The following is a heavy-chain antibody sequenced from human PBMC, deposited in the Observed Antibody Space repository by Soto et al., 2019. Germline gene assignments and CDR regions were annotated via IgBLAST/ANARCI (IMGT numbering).Heavy chain of an antibody. D-gene: IGHD4-17*01. Sequence: SVKVSCKASGGTFSSYAISWVRQAPGQGLEWMGGIIPIFGTANYAQKFQGRVTITADESTSTAYMELSSLRSEDTVVYYCARDRLYGDYVGTYYYYYYGMDVWGQGTTVPVSS. V-gene: IGHV1-69*13. CDR3: ARDRLYGDYVGTYYYYYYGMDV. CDR2: IIPIFGTA. CDR1: GGTFSSYA. J-gene: IGHJ6*02.